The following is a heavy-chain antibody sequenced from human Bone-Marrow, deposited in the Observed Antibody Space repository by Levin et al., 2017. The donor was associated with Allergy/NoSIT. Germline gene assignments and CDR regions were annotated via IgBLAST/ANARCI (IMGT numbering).Heavy chain of an antibody. CDR1: GFTFSNAW. J-gene: IGHJ6*02. D-gene: IGHD3-10*01. V-gene: IGHV3-15*01. CDR2: IKSKTDGGTT. CDR3: TTAPDYYGSGSSYYYYYGMDV. Sequence: LSLPCAASGFTFSNAWMSWVRQAPGKGLEWVGRIKSKTDGGTTDYAAPVKGRFTISRDDSKNTLYLQMNSLKTEDTAVYYCTTAPDYYGSGSSYYYYYGMDVWGQGTTVTVSS.